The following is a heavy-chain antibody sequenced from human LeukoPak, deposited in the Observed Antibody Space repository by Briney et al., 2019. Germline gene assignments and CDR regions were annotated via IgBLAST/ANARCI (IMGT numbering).Heavy chain of an antibody. CDR3: ARIRGAGADYYYYMDV. CDR2: IYHSGST. CDR1: GGSISSRNW. V-gene: IGHV4-4*02. Sequence: SETLSLTCAVSGGSISSRNWWSWVRQPPGKGLEWIGEIYHSGSTNYNPSLKSRITISVDKSKNQFSLKLSSVTAADTAVYYCARIRGAGADYYYYMDVWGKGTTVTVSS. J-gene: IGHJ6*03. D-gene: IGHD3-3*01.